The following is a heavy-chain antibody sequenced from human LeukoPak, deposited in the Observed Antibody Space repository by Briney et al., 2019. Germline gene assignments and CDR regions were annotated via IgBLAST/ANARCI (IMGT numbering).Heavy chain of an antibody. CDR3: ARVQWELRGVGSYFDY. Sequence: PGGSLRLSCAASGFTFSNAWMSWVRQAPGKGLEWVANIKQDGSEKYYVDSVKGRFTISRDNAKNSLYLQMNSLRAEDTAVYYCARVQWELRGVGSYFDYWGQGTLVTVSS. V-gene: IGHV3-7*01. J-gene: IGHJ4*02. CDR2: IKQDGSEK. D-gene: IGHD1-26*01. CDR1: GFTFSNAW.